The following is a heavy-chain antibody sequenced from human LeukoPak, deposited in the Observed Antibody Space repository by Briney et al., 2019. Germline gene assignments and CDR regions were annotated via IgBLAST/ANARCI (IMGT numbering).Heavy chain of an antibody. CDR2: MSSGYGGT. CDR1: GFTFGSYA. Sequence: GGSLRLSCAASGFTFGSYAMSWVRQAPRKGLEWVSAMSSGYGGTYYADSVKGRFTISRDNSKNTLYLQMNSLRAEDTAVYYCARDHPDYWGQGTLVTVSS. J-gene: IGHJ4*02. CDR3: ARDHPDY. V-gene: IGHV3-23*01.